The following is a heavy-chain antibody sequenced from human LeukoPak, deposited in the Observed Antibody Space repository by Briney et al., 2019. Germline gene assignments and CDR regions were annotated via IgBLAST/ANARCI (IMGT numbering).Heavy chain of an antibody. D-gene: IGHD6-13*01. V-gene: IGHV4-4*07. CDR1: TDSLRSYY. J-gene: IGHJ4*02. Sequence: SETLSLTCTVSTDSLRSYYCTWIRQPAGKGLEWIGRIYTSGSTYYNPSLKSRVTISVDTSKNQFSLKLSSVTAADTAVYYCARHRQGGIYTSSWYGFDYWGQGTLVTVSS. CDR3: ARHRQGGIYTSSWYGFDY. CDR2: IYTSGST.